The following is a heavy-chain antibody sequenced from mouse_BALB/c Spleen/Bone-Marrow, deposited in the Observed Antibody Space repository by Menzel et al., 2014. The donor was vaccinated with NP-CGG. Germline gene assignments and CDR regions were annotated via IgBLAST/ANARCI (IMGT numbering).Heavy chain of an antibody. V-gene: IGHV5-6-5*01. CDR3: ARGASALDL. Sequence: LEESGGRLVTPGTPLTLTCTASGFSLNSEPISWVRQAPGEGLEFIGWVDAGGSTYYASWAKGRFTISXSSTNVDLKMTSPATEDTATYLCARGASALDLWGQGTLVTVS. CDR1: GFSLNSEP. CDR2: VDAGGST. J-gene: IGHJ3*02.